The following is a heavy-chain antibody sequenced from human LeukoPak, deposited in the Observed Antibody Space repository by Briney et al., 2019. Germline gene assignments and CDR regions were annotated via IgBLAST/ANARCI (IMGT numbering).Heavy chain of an antibody. Sequence: SETLSLTCTVSGGSISSCSFYWVCMRHPPGKGLEWFGSIYYSGSTYYNPSHKSRVTISVDTSKNQSSLKLSSVTAADTAVYYCARRVYWAAMVLYYFDYWGQGTLVTVSS. D-gene: IGHD5-18*01. CDR3: ARRVYWAAMVLYYFDY. CDR1: GGSISSCSFY. J-gene: IGHJ4*02. V-gene: IGHV4-39*01. CDR2: IYYSGST.